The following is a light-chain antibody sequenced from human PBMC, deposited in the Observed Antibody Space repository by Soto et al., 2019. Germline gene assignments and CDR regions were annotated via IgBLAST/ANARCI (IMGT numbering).Light chain of an antibody. CDR1: QSISSW. V-gene: IGKV1-5*01. CDR2: DAS. CDR3: QQYDSFSVT. J-gene: IGKJ1*01. Sequence: DIQMTQSPSTLSASVGDRVTITCRASQSISSWLAWYQQKPGKAPKVLIFDASSLESGVPSRFSGSGSGTEFTLTISSLQPEDFATYYCQQYDSFSVTFGQGTKVDIK.